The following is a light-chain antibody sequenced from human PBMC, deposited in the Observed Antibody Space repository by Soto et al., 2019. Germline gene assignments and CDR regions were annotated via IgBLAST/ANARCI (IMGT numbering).Light chain of an antibody. CDR1: LSNIGAGYE. Sequence: QSVLTQPPSVSGAPGQRVTISSTGSLSNIGAGYEVHWYQQLPGTAPKLLISGHNNRPSGVPDRFFGSKSGTSASLTIIGLQADDEAEYFCQSFDSSLSGSGVFGGGTKLTVL. V-gene: IGLV1-40*01. CDR2: GHN. J-gene: IGLJ3*02. CDR3: QSFDSSLSGSGV.